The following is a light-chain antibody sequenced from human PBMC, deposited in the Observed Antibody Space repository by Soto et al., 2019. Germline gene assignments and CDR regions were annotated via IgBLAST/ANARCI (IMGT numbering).Light chain of an antibody. CDR3: SLYTSSSLYV. CDR2: EVS. CDR1: SSDVGSYNR. Sequence: QSVLTQPPSVSGSPGLSVTISCTGTSSDVGSYNRVSWYQQPPGTAPKLMIYEVSNRLSGDLDRFSGSKSGNTASLTISGLQAEDEADYYCSLYTSSSLYVFGTGTKVTVL. J-gene: IGLJ1*01. V-gene: IGLV2-18*01.